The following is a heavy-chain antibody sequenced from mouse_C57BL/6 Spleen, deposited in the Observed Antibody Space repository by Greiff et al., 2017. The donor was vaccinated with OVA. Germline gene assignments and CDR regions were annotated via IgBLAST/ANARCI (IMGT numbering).Heavy chain of an antibody. CDR2: IYPGDGDT. D-gene: IGHD1-1*01. CDR3: ATIGYGSSYGVY. V-gene: IGHV1-80*01. Sequence: VQLQQSGAELVKPGASVKISCKASGYAFSSYWMNWVKQRPGKGLEWIGQIYPGDGDTNYNGKFKGKATLTADKSSSTAYMQLSSLTSEYSAVYFCATIGYGSSYGVYWGQGTTLTVSS. J-gene: IGHJ2*01. CDR1: GYAFSSYW.